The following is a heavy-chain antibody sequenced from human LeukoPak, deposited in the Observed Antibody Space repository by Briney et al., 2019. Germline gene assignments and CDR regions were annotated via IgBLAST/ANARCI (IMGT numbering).Heavy chain of an antibody. D-gene: IGHD3-22*01. CDR3: AKDLYDRSGYYYTIMDY. Sequence: PGWSLRLSCAASGFTFRSFGMHWVRQAPGKGLEWVAVISYDGRNKYYADSVKGRFIISRDNSKNTVFLQMNSLRPEDTAVYYCAKDLYDRSGYYYTIMDYWGQGTLVTVTS. CDR1: GFTFRSFG. V-gene: IGHV3-30*18. CDR2: ISYDGRNK. J-gene: IGHJ4*02.